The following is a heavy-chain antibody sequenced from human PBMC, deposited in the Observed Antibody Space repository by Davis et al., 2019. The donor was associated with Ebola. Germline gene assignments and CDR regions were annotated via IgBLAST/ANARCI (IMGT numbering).Heavy chain of an antibody. CDR3: ARDAFSLSRYDTEDH. V-gene: IGHV3-48*04. CDR1: GFTVSSNH. J-gene: IGHJ4*02. Sequence: GESLKISCAASGFTVSSNHMSWVRQAPGKGLEWVSYISGSATSTFYADSVKGRFTISRDNASDSLYLQMDSLRVEDTAIYYCARDAFSLSRYDTEDHWGQGTLVTVSS. D-gene: IGHD3-9*01. CDR2: ISGSATST.